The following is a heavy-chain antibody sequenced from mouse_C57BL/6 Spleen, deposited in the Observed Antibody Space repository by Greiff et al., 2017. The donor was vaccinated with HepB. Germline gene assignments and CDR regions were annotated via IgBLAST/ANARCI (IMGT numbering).Heavy chain of an antibody. Sequence: VQLQQPGTELVKPGASVKLSCKASGYTFTSYWMHWVKQRPGQGLEWIGNINPSNGGTNYNEKFKSKATLTVDKASSTAYMQLSRLTSEDSAVYYCARTHYDWGDYFDYWGQGTTLTVSS. CDR2: INPSNGGT. J-gene: IGHJ2*01. CDR1: GYTFTSYW. V-gene: IGHV1-53*01. CDR3: ARTHYDWGDYFDY. D-gene: IGHD2-4*01.